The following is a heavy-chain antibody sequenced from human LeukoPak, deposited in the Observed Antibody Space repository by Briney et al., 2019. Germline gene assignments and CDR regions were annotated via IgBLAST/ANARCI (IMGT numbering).Heavy chain of an antibody. CDR2: IYYSGST. D-gene: IGHD4-17*01. J-gene: IGHJ6*03. V-gene: IGHV4-59*01. Sequence: SETLSLTCTVSGGPISSYYWSWIRQPPGKGLEWIGYIYYSGSTNYNPSLKSRVTISVDTSKNQFSLKLSSVTAADTAVYYCARDVHYGDYYDYYYMDVWGKGTTVTVSS. CDR3: ARDVHYGDYYDYYYMDV. CDR1: GGPISSYY.